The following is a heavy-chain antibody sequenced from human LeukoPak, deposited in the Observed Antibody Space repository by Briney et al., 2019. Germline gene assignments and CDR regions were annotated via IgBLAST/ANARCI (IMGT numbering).Heavy chain of an antibody. D-gene: IGHD6-19*01. CDR3: ATDRYHSSGWYRFGY. Sequence: ASVKVSCKVSGYTLTELSMHWVRQAPGKGLEWMGGFDPEDGETVYAQKFQGRVTMTEDTSTDTAYMELSSLRSEDTAVYYCATDRYHSSGWYRFGYWGQGTLVTVSS. CDR2: FDPEDGET. V-gene: IGHV1-24*01. J-gene: IGHJ4*02. CDR1: GYTLTELS.